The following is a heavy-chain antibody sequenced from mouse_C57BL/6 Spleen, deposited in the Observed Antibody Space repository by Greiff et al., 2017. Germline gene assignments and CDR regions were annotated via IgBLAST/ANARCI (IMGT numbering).Heavy chain of an antibody. CDR2: ISYDGSN. CDR1: GYSITSGYY. J-gene: IGHJ2*01. Sequence: EVQLQESGPGLVKPSQSLSLTCSVTGYSITSGYYWNWIRQFPGNKLEWMGYISYDGSNNYNPSLKNRISITRDTSKNQFFLKLNSVTTEDTATYYCARGGDLGDWGQGTTLTVSS. V-gene: IGHV3-6*01. CDR3: ARGGDLGD. D-gene: IGHD3-3*01.